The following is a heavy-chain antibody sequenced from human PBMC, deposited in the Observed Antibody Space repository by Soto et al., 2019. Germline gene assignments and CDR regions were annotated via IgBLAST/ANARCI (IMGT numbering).Heavy chain of an antibody. J-gene: IGHJ6*01. CDR1: GRCFSGDY. CDR2: INHSGGT. Sequence: WETLELGCAVYGRCFSGDYWSWIRQPLWTGLEWIGEINHSGGTNYNPSLKSRVTISVDTYKNQFSLKLSSVTAADTAVYYCARGSSGYGMDVWGQGTTV. V-gene: IGHV4-34*01. D-gene: IGHD3-22*01. CDR3: ARGSSGYGMDV.